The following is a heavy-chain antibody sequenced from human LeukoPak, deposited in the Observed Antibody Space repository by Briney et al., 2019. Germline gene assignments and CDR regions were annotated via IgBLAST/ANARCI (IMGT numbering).Heavy chain of an antibody. D-gene: IGHD2-2*01. CDR2: IKQDESKT. CDR1: GFSFNNYW. J-gene: IGHJ5*02. V-gene: IGHV3-7*01. Sequence: GSLRLSCVASGFSFNNYWMSWVRQAPGKGLEWVANIKQDESKTYYIDSVKGRFTISRDNARNSLFLQINSLTAEDTAVYYCAREASLYCSGNDCYWAFDRWGQGTLVTVSS. CDR3: AREASLYCSGNDCYWAFDR.